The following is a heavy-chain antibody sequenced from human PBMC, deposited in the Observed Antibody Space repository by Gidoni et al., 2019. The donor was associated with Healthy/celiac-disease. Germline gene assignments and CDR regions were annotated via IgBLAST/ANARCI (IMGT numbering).Heavy chain of an antibody. J-gene: IGHJ4*02. Sequence: EVQLVESGGGLVQPGRSLRLSCAASGFIFDDYAMYWVRQPPGKGLEWVSGISWNSGSIGYADSMKGRFTISRDYAKNSLYLQMNSLRAEDTALYYCAKGMEYDKGPIDYWGQGTLVTVSS. V-gene: IGHV3-9*01. CDR1: GFIFDDYA. CDR2: ISWNSGSI. D-gene: IGHD3-22*01. CDR3: AKGMEYDKGPIDY.